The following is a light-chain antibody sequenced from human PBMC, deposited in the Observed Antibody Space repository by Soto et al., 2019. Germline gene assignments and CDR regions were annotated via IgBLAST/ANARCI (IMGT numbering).Light chain of an antibody. J-gene: IGLJ1*01. V-gene: IGLV2-8*01. CDR3: SSYAGTHVV. CDR2: GVS. Sequence: QSALTQPPSASGSPGQSVTISCTGTSSDVGAYNFVSWYQQHPGKAPKLMIYGVSQRPSGVPDRFSGSKSGNTASPTVSGLQAEDEADYYCSSYAGTHVVFGTGTKLTVL. CDR1: SSDVGAYNF.